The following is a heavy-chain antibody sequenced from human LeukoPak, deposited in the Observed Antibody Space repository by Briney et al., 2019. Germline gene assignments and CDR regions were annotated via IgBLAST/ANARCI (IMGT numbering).Heavy chain of an antibody. Sequence: GGSLRLSCAASGFTFSSYAMSWVRQAPRKGLEWVSAISGSGGSTYYADSVKGRFTISRDNSKNTLYLQMNSLRAEDTAVYYCAKINWGSRFEGNYWGQGTLVTVSS. D-gene: IGHD7-27*01. CDR2: ISGSGGST. V-gene: IGHV3-23*01. CDR1: GFTFSSYA. CDR3: AKINWGSRFEGNY. J-gene: IGHJ4*02.